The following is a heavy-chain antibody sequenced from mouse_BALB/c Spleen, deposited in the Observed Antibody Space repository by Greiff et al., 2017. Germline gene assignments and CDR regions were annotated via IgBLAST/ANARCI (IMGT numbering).Heavy chain of an antibody. V-gene: IGHV1S56*01. Sequence: QVQLQQSGPELVKPGASVRISCKASGYTFTSYYIHWVKQRPGQGLEWIGWIYPGNVNTKYNEKFKGKATLTADKSSSTAYMQLSSLTSEDSAVYFCAREGITTGAYWGQGTLVTVSA. D-gene: IGHD2-4*01. CDR1: GYTFTSYY. J-gene: IGHJ3*01. CDR2: IYPGNVNT. CDR3: AREGITTGAY.